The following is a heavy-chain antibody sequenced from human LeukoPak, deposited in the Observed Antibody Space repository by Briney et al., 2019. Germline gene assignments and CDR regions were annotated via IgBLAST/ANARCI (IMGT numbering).Heavy chain of an antibody. CDR1: GGTFSSYA. V-gene: IGHV1-69*13. J-gene: IGHJ5*02. Sequence: GASVKVSCKASGGTFSSYAISWVRQAPGQGLEWMGGIIPIFGTANYAQKFQGRVTITADESTSTAYMELSSLRSEDTAVYYCARCYSGSYYWFDPWGRGTLVTVSS. CDR2: IIPIFGTA. CDR3: ARCYSGSYYWFDP. D-gene: IGHD1-26*01.